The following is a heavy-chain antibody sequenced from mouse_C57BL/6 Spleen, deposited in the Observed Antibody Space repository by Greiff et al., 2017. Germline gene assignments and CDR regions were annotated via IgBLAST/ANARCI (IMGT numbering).Heavy chain of an antibody. J-gene: IGHJ2*01. V-gene: IGHV1-18*01. CDR1: GYTFTDYN. CDR2: INPNNGGT. Sequence: VQLQQSGPELVKPGASVKIPCKASGYTFTDYNMDWVKQSHGQSLEWIGDINPNNGGTIYNQKFKGKATLTVDKSSSTAYMALRSLTSEDAAVYYSARTMEGYYEDYWGQGTTLTVSS. CDR3: ARTMEGYYEDY. D-gene: IGHD2-3*01.